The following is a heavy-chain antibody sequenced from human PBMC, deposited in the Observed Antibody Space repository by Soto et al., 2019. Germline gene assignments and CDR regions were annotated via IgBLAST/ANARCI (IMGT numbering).Heavy chain of an antibody. J-gene: IGHJ6*03. Sequence: ASVKVSCKASGYTFTSYAMHWVRQAPGQRLEWMGWINAGNGNTKYSQKFQGRVTITRDTSASTAYMELSSLRSEDTAVYYCARYNRGVGGSAVNYYYMDVWGKGTTVTVSS. V-gene: IGHV1-3*01. CDR1: GYTFTSYA. CDR3: ARYNRGVGGSAVNYYYMDV. CDR2: INAGNGNT. D-gene: IGHD1-20*01.